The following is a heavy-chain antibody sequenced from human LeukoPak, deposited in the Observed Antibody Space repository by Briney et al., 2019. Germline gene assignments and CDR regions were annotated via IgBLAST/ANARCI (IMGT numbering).Heavy chain of an antibody. J-gene: IGHJ5*02. Sequence: SETLSLTCTVSGGSISSYYWSWIRQPPGKGLEWIGYIYYSGSTNYNPSLKSRVTISVDTPKNQFSLKLSSVTAADTAVYYCARDLDYYDSSGYYFRWFDPWGQGTLVTVSS. CDR3: ARDLDYYDSSGYYFRWFDP. CDR2: IYYSGST. V-gene: IGHV4-59*01. CDR1: GGSISSYY. D-gene: IGHD3-22*01.